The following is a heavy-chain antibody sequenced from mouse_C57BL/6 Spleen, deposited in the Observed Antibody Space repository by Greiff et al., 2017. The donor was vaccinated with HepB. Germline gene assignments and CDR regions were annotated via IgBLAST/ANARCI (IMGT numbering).Heavy chain of an antibody. J-gene: IGHJ3*01. V-gene: IGHV1-64*01. D-gene: IGHD1-1*01. CDR3: AREGYGSSSFAY. CDR2: IHPNSGST. Sequence: VQLQQPGAELVKPGASVKLSCKASGYTFTSYWMHWVKQRPGQGLEWIGMIHPNSGSTNYNEKFKSKATLTVDKSSSTAYMQLSSLTSEDSAVYYCAREGYGSSSFAYWGQGTLVTVSA. CDR1: GYTFTSYW.